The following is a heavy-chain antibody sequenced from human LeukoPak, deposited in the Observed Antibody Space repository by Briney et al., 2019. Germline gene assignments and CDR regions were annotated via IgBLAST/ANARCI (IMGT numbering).Heavy chain of an antibody. V-gene: IGHV1-2*02. CDR1: GYTFSDYY. D-gene: IGHD2-15*01. CDR3: ARDSDIEGEPGVDYYMDV. Sequence: ASVKVSCKASGYTFSDYYMHWVRQAPGQGLEWMGWINPNSGGTNYAQNFQGRVTMTRDTSISTAYMELSRLTSDDTALYYCARDSDIEGEPGVDYYMDVWGKGTTVTVSS. J-gene: IGHJ6*03. CDR2: INPNSGGT.